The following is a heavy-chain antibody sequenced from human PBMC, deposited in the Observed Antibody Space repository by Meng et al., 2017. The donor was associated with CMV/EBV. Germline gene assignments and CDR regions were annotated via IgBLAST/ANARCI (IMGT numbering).Heavy chain of an antibody. Sequence: TLKPSGPTLVKPTQTLTLPCTFSGFSPSTSGVGVGWIRQPPGKALEWLALIYWDDDKRYSPSLKSRLTITKDTSKNQVVLTMTNMDPVDTATYYCARIAAAGRFDYWGQGTLVTVSS. D-gene: IGHD6-13*01. CDR3: ARIAAAGRFDY. CDR2: IYWDDDK. J-gene: IGHJ4*02. CDR1: GFSPSTSGVG. V-gene: IGHV2-5*02.